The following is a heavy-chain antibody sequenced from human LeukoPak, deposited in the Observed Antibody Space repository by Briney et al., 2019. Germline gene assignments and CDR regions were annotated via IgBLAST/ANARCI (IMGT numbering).Heavy chain of an antibody. CDR3: ARHERSVGWFDP. D-gene: IGHD1-26*01. CDR1: GGSISSSSYY. J-gene: IGHJ5*02. CDR2: IYYSGST. Sequence: SETLSLTCTVSGGSISSSSYYWGWIRQPPGKGLEWIGSIYYSGSTYYNPSLKSRVTISVDTSKNQFSLKLSSVTAADTAVYYCARHERSVGWFDPWGQGTLVTVSS. V-gene: IGHV4-39*01.